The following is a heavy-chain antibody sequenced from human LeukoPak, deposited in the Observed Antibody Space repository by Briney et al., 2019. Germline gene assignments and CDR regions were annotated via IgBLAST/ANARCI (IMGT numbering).Heavy chain of an antibody. CDR2: IYYSGST. V-gene: IGHV4-39*07. Sequence: SETLSLTCTVSGGSISSSSYYWGWIRQPPGKGLEWIGSIYYSGSTYYNPSLKSRVTISVDTSKNQFSLKLSSVTAADTAVYYCARERLGFWFDPWGQGTLVTVSS. D-gene: IGHD4-17*01. J-gene: IGHJ5*02. CDR3: ARERLGFWFDP. CDR1: GGSISSSSYY.